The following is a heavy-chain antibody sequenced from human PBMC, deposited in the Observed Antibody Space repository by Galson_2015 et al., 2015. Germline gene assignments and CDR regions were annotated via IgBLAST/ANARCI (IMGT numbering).Heavy chain of an antibody. V-gene: IGHV5-51*01. CDR2: FYPGDSDT. J-gene: IGHJ4*02. D-gene: IGHD4-11*01. Sequence: QSGAEVTKPGEPLKISCKGSGYSFTSYWIAWVRQMPGKGLEWMGIFYPGDSDTRYRPSFQGQVTISADKSISTAYLQWSSLKASDTAMYYCARRAVSTEYYGYWGQGTLVTVPS. CDR3: ARRAVSTEYYGY. CDR1: GYSFTSYW.